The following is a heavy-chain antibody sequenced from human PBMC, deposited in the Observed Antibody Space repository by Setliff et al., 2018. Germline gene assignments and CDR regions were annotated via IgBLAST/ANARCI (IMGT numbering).Heavy chain of an antibody. Sequence: GASVKVSCKTSAYTFSGYYIHWVRQAPGQGLQWMGWINPNIGDTNYAPKFQGRVTMTRDTSIKTAYLEVNGLTSDDTATYYCAGVDVLTASPFWGQGTLVTVSS. CDR3: AGVDVLTASPF. J-gene: IGHJ4*02. V-gene: IGHV1-2*02. CDR2: INPNIGDT. D-gene: IGHD3-9*01. CDR1: AYTFSGYY.